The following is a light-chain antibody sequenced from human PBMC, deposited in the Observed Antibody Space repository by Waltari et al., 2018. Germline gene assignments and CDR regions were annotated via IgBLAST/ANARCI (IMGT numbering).Light chain of an antibody. CDR1: QSVNRY. Sequence: EIVLTQSPATLSLSPGERATLSCRASQSVNRYLAGYQQKPGQAPRLLIYDASNRATGIPARFGGSGSGTDFTLTISSLEPEDFAVYYCQQRSSWLTFGGGTKVEIK. J-gene: IGKJ4*01. CDR3: QQRSSWLT. V-gene: IGKV3-11*01. CDR2: DAS.